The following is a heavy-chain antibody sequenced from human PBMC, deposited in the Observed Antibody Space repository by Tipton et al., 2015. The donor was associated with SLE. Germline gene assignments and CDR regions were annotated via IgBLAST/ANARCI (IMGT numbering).Heavy chain of an antibody. Sequence: QLVQSGGEVKKPGASVKVSCKGSGYTFTSFNINWVRQAPGQGLEWMGWISPYGNTNYAQNLQGRVSMTTDTSTSTAYMELRSLRSDDTAVYYCARERITTMTTGWFDPWGQGSLVTVSS. CDR1: GYTFTSFN. D-gene: IGHD4-17*01. CDR3: ARERITTMTTGWFDP. CDR2: ISPYGNT. J-gene: IGHJ5*02. V-gene: IGHV1-18*01.